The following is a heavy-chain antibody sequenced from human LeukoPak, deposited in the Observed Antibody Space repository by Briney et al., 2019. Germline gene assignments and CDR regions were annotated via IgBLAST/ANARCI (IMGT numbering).Heavy chain of an antibody. J-gene: IGHJ4*02. V-gene: IGHV1-8*01. D-gene: IGHD6-13*01. CDR3: ARVGQQLVPTIDY. Sequence: GASVKVSCKASGYTFTSYDINWVRQATGQGLEWMGWLNPNSGNTGYAQKFQGRVTMTRNTSISTAYMELSSLRSEDTAVYYCARVGQQLVPTIDYWGQGTLVTVSS. CDR1: GYTFTSYD. CDR2: LNPNSGNT.